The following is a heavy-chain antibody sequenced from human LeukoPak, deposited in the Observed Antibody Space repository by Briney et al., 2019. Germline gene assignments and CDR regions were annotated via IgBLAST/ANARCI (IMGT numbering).Heavy chain of an antibody. Sequence: KPSETLSLTCTVSGGSIRSYYWSWIRQPAGKGLEWIGRIYSSGKTNYNPSLKSRVAMSLDTSKNQFSLQVHSVTAADTAVFYCARERGGRDVSPFDYWGQGTLVTVSS. CDR3: ARERGGRDVSPFDY. J-gene: IGHJ4*02. D-gene: IGHD2-15*01. CDR2: IYSSGKT. V-gene: IGHV4-4*07. CDR1: GGSIRSYY.